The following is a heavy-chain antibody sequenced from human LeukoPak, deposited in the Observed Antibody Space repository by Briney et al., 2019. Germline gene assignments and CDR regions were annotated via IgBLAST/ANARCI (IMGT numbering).Heavy chain of an antibody. J-gene: IGHJ3*02. D-gene: IGHD1-26*01. V-gene: IGHV1-69*01. CDR2: IIPIFGTA. CDR3: AREGPGGVGATGFHDAFDI. CDR1: GGTFSSYA. Sequence: GSSVKVSCKASGGTFSSYAISWVRQAPGQGLEWMGGIIPIFGTANYAQKFQGRVTITADESTSTAYMELSSLRSEDTAVYYCAREGPGGVGATGFHDAFDIWGQGTMVTVSS.